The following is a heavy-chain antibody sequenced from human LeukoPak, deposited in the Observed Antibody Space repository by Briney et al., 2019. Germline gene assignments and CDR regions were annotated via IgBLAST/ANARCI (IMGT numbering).Heavy chain of an antibody. CDR3: ARDVGDY. Sequence: PGGSLRLSCAASGFTFSSYSMNWVRQAPGKGLEWVSYISSSSSIYHADSVKGRFTISRDNAKNSLYLQMNSLRDEDTAVYYCARDVGDYWGQGTLVTVSS. CDR1: GFTFSSYS. J-gene: IGHJ4*02. CDR2: ISSSSSI. V-gene: IGHV3-48*02.